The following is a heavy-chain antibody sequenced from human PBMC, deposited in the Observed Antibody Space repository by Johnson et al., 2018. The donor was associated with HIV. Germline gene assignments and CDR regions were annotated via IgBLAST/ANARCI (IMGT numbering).Heavy chain of an antibody. CDR2: IYSGGST. CDR1: GFTVSSNY. Sequence: EVQLVESGGVVVQPGGSLRLSCAASGFTVSSNYMSWVRQAPGKGLEWVSIIYSGGSTYYADSVKGRFTISRDNSKNTLYLQMNSLTAEDTAVYYWAREPYYDQGALDVWGRGTMVTVSS. D-gene: IGHD3-22*01. J-gene: IGHJ3*01. CDR3: AREPYYDQGALDV. V-gene: IGHV3-66*01.